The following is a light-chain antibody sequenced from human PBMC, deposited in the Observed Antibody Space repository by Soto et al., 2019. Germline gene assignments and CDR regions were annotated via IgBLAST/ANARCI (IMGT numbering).Light chain of an antibody. J-gene: IGKJ1*01. Sequence: DIQMTQSPSTLSASVGDSVTITCLASHSLLSWLAWYQQKPWKAPKLLIYKASTLESGVPSRFSGSRSGTEFKLTVSSLQPDDFATYYCQEYNSYWTFGQGTKVEV. V-gene: IGKV1-5*03. CDR3: QEYNSYWT. CDR2: KAS. CDR1: HSLLSW.